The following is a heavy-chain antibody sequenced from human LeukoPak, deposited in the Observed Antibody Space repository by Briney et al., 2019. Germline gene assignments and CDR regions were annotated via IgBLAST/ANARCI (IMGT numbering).Heavy chain of an antibody. D-gene: IGHD6-13*01. CDR2: IIPIFGTA. CDR1: GGTFSSYA. CDR3: ARSIIAAAGSEEDHFDY. J-gene: IGHJ4*02. Sequence: RASVKVSCKASGGTFSSYAISWVRQAPGQGLEWMGGIIPIFGTANYAQKFQGRVTITADESTSTAYMELSSLRSEDTAVYYCARSIIAAAGSEEDHFDYWGQGTLVTVSS. V-gene: IGHV1-69*13.